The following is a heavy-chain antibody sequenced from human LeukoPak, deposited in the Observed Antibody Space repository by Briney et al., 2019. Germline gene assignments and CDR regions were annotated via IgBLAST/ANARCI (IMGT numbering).Heavy chain of an antibody. J-gene: IGHJ4*02. CDR2: IYHTGSS. V-gene: IGHV4-38-2*01. CDR1: GDSISSSYY. Sequence: PSEXLSLTCAVTGDSISSSYYWGWIRQPPGKGLEWIGSIYHTGSSHYKPSLKRGVTISIDTSKKRVSLKLNSVTAADTAVYYCAGQYDAIVYYFYWGQGALVTVSS. D-gene: IGHD2/OR15-2a*01. CDR3: AGQYDAIVYYFY.